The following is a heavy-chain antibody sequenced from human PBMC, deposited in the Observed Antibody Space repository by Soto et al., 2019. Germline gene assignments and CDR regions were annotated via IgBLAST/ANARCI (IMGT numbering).Heavy chain of an antibody. J-gene: IGHJ4*02. V-gene: IGHV4-59*08. CDR2: IYYSGST. CDR3: ARHNYGSGSTYFDY. CDR1: GGSISSYY. Sequence: SETLSLTYTVSGGSISSYYWSWIRQPPGKGLEWIGYIYYSGSTNYNPSLKSRVTISVDTSKNQFSLKLNSMTAADTAVYYCARHNYGSGSTYFDYWGQGTLVTVS. D-gene: IGHD3-10*01.